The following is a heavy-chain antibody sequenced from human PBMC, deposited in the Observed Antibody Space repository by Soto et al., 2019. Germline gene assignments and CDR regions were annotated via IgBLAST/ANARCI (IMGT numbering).Heavy chain of an antibody. J-gene: IGHJ6*02. CDR3: AKDRREGFGELLYGFPTYYYYYGMDV. V-gene: IGHV3-23*01. Sequence: GGSLRLSCAASGFTFSSYAMSWVRQAPGKGLEWVSAISGSGGSTYYADSVKGRFTISRDNSKNTLYLQMNSLRAEDTAVYYCAKDRREGFGELLYGFPTYYYYYGMDVWGQGTTVTVSS. CDR2: ISGSGGST. D-gene: IGHD3-10*01. CDR1: GFTFSSYA.